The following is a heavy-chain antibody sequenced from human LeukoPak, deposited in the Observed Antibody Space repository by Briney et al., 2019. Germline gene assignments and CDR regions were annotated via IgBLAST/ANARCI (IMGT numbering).Heavy chain of an antibody. CDR2: ISSSSSYI. D-gene: IGHD5-24*01. J-gene: IGHJ5*02. CDR1: GLTFSSYS. CDR3: LRDGDGVNFDD. Sequence: PGGCLRLSCAASGLTFSSYSMNWVRQAPGKGLEWGSSISSSSSYIYSAASVKGRFTYSQAHAQNSLSLKMGLLRAEAPAVYFFLRDGDGVNFDDWSQGSLITVSS. V-gene: IGHV3-21*01.